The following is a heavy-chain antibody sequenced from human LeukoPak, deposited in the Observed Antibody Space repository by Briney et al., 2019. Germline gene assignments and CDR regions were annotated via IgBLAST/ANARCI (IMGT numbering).Heavy chain of an antibody. CDR3: ARGDAGLRELLYPIDY. V-gene: IGHV1-18*04. Sequence: ASVKVCCKASAYTFTVYDLELVRQAPGQGLEWMGWISAYNGNTNFAHKFQDKVTMTTDTSTSTAYMELRSLRSSDKAVYYCARGDAGLRELLYPIDYWGQGTLVTVS. J-gene: IGHJ4*02. CDR1: AYTFTVYD. CDR2: ISAYNGNT. D-gene: IGHD3-10*01.